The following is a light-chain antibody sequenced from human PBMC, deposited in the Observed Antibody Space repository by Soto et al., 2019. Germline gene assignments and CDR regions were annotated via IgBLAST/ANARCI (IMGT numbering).Light chain of an antibody. CDR2: GAS. Sequence: EIVLTQSPATLSLSPGERATLSCRASQSVSSNLAWYQQKPGQAPRLLIYGASSRATGIPNRFSGSGSGTDFTLTISRLEPEDFAVYYCHQRQYWPPITFGQGTRLEIK. CDR1: QSVSSN. J-gene: IGKJ5*01. CDR3: HQRQYWPPIT. V-gene: IGKV3-11*01.